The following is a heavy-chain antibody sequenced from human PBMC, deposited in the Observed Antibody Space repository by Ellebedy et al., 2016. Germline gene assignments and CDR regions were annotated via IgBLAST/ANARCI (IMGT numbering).Heavy chain of an antibody. V-gene: IGHV3-21*01. CDR2: ISSSSSYI. J-gene: IGHJ3*02. CDR3: ARPGRGVIAIWDAFDI. Sequence: GGSLRLXCAASGFTFSSYSMNWVRQAPGKGLEWVSSISSSSSYIYYADSVKCRFTISRDNAKNSLYLQMNSLRAEDTAVYYCARPGRGVIAIWDAFDIWGQGTMVTVSS. CDR1: GFTFSSYS. D-gene: IGHD2-21*01.